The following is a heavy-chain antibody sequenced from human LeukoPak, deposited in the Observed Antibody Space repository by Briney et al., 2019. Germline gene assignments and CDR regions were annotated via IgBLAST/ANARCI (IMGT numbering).Heavy chain of an antibody. Sequence: SQTLSLTCTVSGGSISSGDYYWSWIRQPPGEGLEWIGHIFYSGSTYYNPSLKSRVTISVDTSKNQFSLKLSSVTAADTAVYYCARQRRYCSSTSCYFGYYGLDVWGQGTTVTVSS. CDR3: ARQRRYCSSTSCYFGYYGLDV. CDR1: GGSISSGDYY. CDR2: IFYSGST. V-gene: IGHV4-30-4*01. D-gene: IGHD2-2*01. J-gene: IGHJ6*02.